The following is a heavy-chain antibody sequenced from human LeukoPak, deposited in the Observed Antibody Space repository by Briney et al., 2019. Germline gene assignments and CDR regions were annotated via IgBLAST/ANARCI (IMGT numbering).Heavy chain of an antibody. CDR1: GLTFSSYW. CDR3: ARGQGVRGSWYPPYYGMDV. J-gene: IGHJ6*02. Sequence: GGSLRLSCAASGLTFSSYWMSWVRQAPGKGLEWVANIKKDGSEKYYVDSVKGRFTISRDNAKNSLYLQMNSLRADDTAVYYCARGQGVRGSWYPPYYGMDVWGQGTTVTVSS. D-gene: IGHD6-13*01. V-gene: IGHV3-7*01. CDR2: IKKDGSEK.